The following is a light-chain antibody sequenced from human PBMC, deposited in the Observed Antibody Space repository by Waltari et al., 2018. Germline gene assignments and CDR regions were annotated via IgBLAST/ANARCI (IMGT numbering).Light chain of an antibody. J-gene: IGLJ3*02. CDR3: LVSYSGVRV. V-gene: IGLV7-46*01. CDR1: TGAVTSGHY. Sequence: QAVVTQEPSLTVSPGGTVTLTCGSSTGAVTSGHYPYWFQQKPGQAPRTLIYYTTNKHPWTHARFVGSRSGGKVALTLSGAQPEDEAEYYCLVSYSGVRVFGGGTKLTVL. CDR2: YTT.